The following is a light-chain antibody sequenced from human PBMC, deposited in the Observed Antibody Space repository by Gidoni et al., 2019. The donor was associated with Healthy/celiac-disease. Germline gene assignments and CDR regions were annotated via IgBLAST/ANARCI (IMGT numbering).Light chain of an antibody. CDR3: QAWDSSTAV. CDR2: QDS. V-gene: IGLV3-1*01. Sequence: SYKLTQPPSVSVSPGQTASITCSGDKLGEKYACWYQQKPGQSPVLVIYQDSKRPSGIPERFSGSNSGNTATLTISGTQAMDEADYYCQAWDSSTAVFGGGTKLTVL. J-gene: IGLJ2*01. CDR1: KLGEKY.